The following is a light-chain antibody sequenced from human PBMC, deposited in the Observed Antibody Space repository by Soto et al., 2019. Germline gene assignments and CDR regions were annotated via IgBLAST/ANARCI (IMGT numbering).Light chain of an antibody. Sequence: IQMTPSPSSLSASVVDRVTITCRASQSISSYLNWYQQKPGKAPKLLIYATSSLQSGVPSRFSGSGSGTDFTLTISSLQPEDFATYYCQQSDSTGTWTFGQGTKVDIK. CDR2: ATS. CDR1: QSISSY. V-gene: IGKV1-39*01. CDR3: QQSDSTGTWT. J-gene: IGKJ1*01.